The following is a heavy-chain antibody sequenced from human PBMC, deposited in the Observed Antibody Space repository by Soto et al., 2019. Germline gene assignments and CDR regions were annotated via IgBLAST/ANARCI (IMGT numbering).Heavy chain of an antibody. V-gene: IGHV4-34*01. D-gene: IGHD3-10*01. CDR3: GRLWFGRPSVVDV. Sequence: SETLSLTCAVYGGSFSGYYWSWIRQPPGKGLEWIGEINHSGSTNYNPSLKSRITISVDTSKNQFSLKLSSVTAADTAVYYCGRLWFGRPSVVDVWGQGTTVTVSS. J-gene: IGHJ6*02. CDR1: GGSFSGYY. CDR2: INHSGST.